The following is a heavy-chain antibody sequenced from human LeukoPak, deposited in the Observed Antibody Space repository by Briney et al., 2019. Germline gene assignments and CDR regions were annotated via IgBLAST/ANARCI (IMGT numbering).Heavy chain of an antibody. CDR3: ARGSRVTTHGAFDI. D-gene: IGHD4-17*01. V-gene: IGHV1-69*04. J-gene: IGHJ3*02. CDR1: GGTFSSYA. Sequence: ASVKVSCKASGGTFSSYAISWVRQAPGQGLEWMGRITPILGIANYAQKFQGRVTITADKSTSTAYMELSSLRSEDTAVYYCARGSRVTTHGAFDIWGQGTMVTVSS. CDR2: ITPILGIA.